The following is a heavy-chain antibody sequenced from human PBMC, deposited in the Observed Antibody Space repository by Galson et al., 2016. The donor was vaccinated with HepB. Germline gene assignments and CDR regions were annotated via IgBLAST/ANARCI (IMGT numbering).Heavy chain of an antibody. CDR1: GGSISSSNW. CDR2: IYHGGST. Sequence: ETLSLTCAVSGGSISSSNWWSWVRQPPGKGLEWIGEIYHGGSTNYNSSLKSRVTISVDKSKNQFSLKLSPVTAADTAVYYCAQLYYYYGMDVWGQGPTVTVSS. CDR3: AQLYYYYGMDV. D-gene: IGHD2-2*01. V-gene: IGHV4-4*02. J-gene: IGHJ6*02.